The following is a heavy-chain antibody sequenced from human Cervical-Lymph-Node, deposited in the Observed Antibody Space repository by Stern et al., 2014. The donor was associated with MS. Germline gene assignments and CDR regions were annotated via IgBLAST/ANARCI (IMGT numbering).Heavy chain of an antibody. V-gene: IGHV3-30*09. CDR3: VRTESFYYYDGMDV. Sequence: DQLAESGGGVVPPGRSLRLSCADSGSTFSKSAMHWVRQAPGKGLEWVAVISHDGSNKQYGDSVKGRLAISRDNSRNTLSLEIYSLRAEDTAVYYCVRTESFYYYDGMDVWGHGTTVIVSS. J-gene: IGHJ6*02. CDR1: GSTFSKSA. CDR2: ISHDGSNK.